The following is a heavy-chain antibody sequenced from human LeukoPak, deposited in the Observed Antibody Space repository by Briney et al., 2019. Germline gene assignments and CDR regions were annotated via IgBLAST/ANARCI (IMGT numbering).Heavy chain of an antibody. D-gene: IGHD6-13*01. J-gene: IGHJ5*02. CDR3: ARHRSIAAAGTWWFDP. V-gene: IGHV5-51*01. Sequence: GESLKISCKGSGYSFSNYWIGWVRQMPGKGLERMGIIYPGDSDTRYSPSFQGQVTISADKSINTAYLQWSSLKASDTAMYYCARHRSIAAAGTWWFDPWGQGTLVTVSS. CDR2: IYPGDSDT. CDR1: GYSFSNYW.